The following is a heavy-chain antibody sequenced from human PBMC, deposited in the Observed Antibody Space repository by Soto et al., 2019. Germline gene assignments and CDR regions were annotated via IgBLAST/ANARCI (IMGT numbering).Heavy chain of an antibody. CDR3: ARTYSSGWQRWFDP. CDR1: GGSISSSNW. CDR2: IYHSGST. V-gene: IGHV4-4*02. Sequence: KPSETLSLTCAVSGGSISSSNWWSWVRQPPGKGLEWIGEIYHSGSTNYNPSLKSRVTISVDKSKNQFSLKLSSVTAADTAVYYCARTYSSGWQRWFDPWGQGTLVTVSS. J-gene: IGHJ5*02. D-gene: IGHD6-19*01.